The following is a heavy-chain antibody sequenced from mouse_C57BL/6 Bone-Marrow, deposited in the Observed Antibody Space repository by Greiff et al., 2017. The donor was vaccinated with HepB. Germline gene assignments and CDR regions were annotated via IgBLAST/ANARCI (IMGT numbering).Heavy chain of an antibody. Sequence: VQLQQSVAELVRPGASVKLSCTASGFNIKNTYMHWVKQRPEQGLEWIGRIDPANGNTKYAPKFQGKATITADTSSNTAYLQLTSLTSEDTAIYYCARRDYYCSSFRGSFDYWGQGTTLTVSS. CDR3: ARRDYYCSSFRGSFDY. CDR1: GFNIKNTY. J-gene: IGHJ2*01. CDR2: IDPANGNT. D-gene: IGHD1-1*01. V-gene: IGHV14-3*01.